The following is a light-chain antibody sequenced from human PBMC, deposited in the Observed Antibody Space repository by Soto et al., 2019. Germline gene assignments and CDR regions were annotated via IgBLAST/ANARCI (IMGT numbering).Light chain of an antibody. CDR2: GAS. J-gene: IGKJ2*01. Sequence: EIVLTQSPGTLSLSPGERATLSCRASQSVSSGYLAWYQQKPGQAPRLLIYGASSRATGIPDRFSGSWSGTDFTLTISRLEPEDFSVYYCQQYGSSLYTFGQGTKLDIK. V-gene: IGKV3-20*01. CDR1: QSVSSGY. CDR3: QQYGSSLYT.